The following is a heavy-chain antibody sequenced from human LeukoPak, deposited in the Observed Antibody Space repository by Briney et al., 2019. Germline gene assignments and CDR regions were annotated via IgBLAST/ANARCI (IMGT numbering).Heavy chain of an antibody. V-gene: IGHV3-21*01. Sequence: GGSLRLSCAASGFIVSSYSVNWVRQAPGKGLEWVSSISSSSSYIYYADSVKGRFTISRDNAKNSLYLQMNILRAEDTAVYYCARDQGWYGCDYWGQGTLVTVSS. CDR2: ISSSSSYI. J-gene: IGHJ4*02. CDR1: GFIVSSYS. D-gene: IGHD6-19*01. CDR3: ARDQGWYGCDY.